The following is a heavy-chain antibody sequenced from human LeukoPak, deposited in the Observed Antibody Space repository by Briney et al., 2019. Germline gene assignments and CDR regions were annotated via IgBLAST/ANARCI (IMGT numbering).Heavy chain of an antibody. J-gene: IGHJ4*02. CDR2: IIPIFGTA. D-gene: IGHD4-17*01. CDR3: ASSHDYGDYVRFDY. V-gene: IGHV1-69*05. Sequence: SVKVSCKASGGTFSSYAISWVRQAPGQGLEWMGGIIPIFGTANYAQKFQGRVTITTDESTSTAYMELSSLRSEDTAVYYCASSHDYGDYVRFDYWGQGTLVTVSS. CDR1: GGTFSSYA.